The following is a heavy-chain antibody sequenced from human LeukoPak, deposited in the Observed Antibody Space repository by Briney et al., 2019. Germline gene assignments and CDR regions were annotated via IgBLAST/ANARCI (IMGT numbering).Heavy chain of an antibody. CDR3: AKVSYHYYGSGSYVLDY. J-gene: IGHJ4*02. V-gene: IGHV3-23*01. Sequence: GSLRLSCAASGFTFSSYAMSWVRQAPGKGLEWVSAISGSGGSTNYADSVKGRFTISRDNSKNTLYLQMYSLRAEDTAVYYCAKVSYHYYGSGSYVLDYWGQGTLVTVSS. D-gene: IGHD3-10*01. CDR1: GFTFSSYA. CDR2: ISGSGGST.